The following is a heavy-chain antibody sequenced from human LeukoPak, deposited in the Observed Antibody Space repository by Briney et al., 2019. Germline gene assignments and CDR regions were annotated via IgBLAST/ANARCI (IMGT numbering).Heavy chain of an antibody. V-gene: IGHV4-31*03. Sequence: TLSLTCTVSGGSISSGGYYWSWIRQHPGKGLEWIGYIYYSGSTYYNPSLKSRVTISVDTSKNQFFLKLSSVTAADTAVYYCARSISAAGTFFDYWGQGTLVTVSS. CDR2: IYYSGST. D-gene: IGHD6-13*01. CDR1: GGSISSGGYY. J-gene: IGHJ4*02. CDR3: ARSISAAGTFFDY.